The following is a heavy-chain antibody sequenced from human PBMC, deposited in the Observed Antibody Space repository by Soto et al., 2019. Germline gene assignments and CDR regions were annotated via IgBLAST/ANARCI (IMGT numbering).Heavy chain of an antibody. CDR3: VREGGGWYSRGSFDF. V-gene: IGHV3-23*01. Sequence: QPGGSLRLSCAASGFTFNNYAMNWVRQAPGKGLEWVSAISGSGGSAYYADSVQGRFIISRDNSKNTLYLQMNSLRAEDAAIYYCVREGGGWYSRGSFDFWGRGTMVTVSS. CDR1: GFTFNNYA. D-gene: IGHD6-19*01. J-gene: IGHJ3*01. CDR2: ISGSGGSA.